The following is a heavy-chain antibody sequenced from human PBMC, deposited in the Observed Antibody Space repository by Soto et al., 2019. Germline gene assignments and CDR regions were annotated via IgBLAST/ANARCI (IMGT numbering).Heavy chain of an antibody. Sequence: EVQLVESGGGLVQPGGSLRLSCEASGFNFSSYDMHWVRQATGKGLEWVSVIGTAGDTFYTGSVKGRFTISRENGKNSLYLQMNSLRAGDTAVYYCARAGQGASCSGCSCYLGASDIWGQGTMVTVSS. CDR3: ARAGQGASCSGCSCYLGASDI. CDR2: IGTAGDT. D-gene: IGHD2-15*01. CDR1: GFNFSSYD. J-gene: IGHJ3*02. V-gene: IGHV3-13*01.